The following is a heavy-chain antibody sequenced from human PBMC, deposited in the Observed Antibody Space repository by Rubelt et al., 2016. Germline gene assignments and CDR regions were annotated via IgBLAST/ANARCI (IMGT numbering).Heavy chain of an antibody. D-gene: IGHD5-12*01. V-gene: IGHV3-48*01. CDR3: ARGGSGYDWFYYYGMDV. Sequence: SSSSTIYYADSVKGRFTISRDNAKNSLYLQMNSLRAEDTAVYYCARGGSGYDWFYYYGMDVWGQGTTVTVSS. J-gene: IGHJ6*02. CDR2: SSSSTI.